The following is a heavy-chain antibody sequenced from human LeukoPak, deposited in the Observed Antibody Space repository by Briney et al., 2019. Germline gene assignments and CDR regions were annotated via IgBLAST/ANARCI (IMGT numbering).Heavy chain of an antibody. CDR2: IRSNSKGI. J-gene: IGHJ6*02. V-gene: IGHV3-21*06. Sequence: GGSLRLSCAASGFTFSGYSMHWVRQAPGKGLESVSSIRSNSKGINYADSVKGRFTISRDNDKNTVFLEMNSLRAEDTAVYYCARDGASIDDQYYGLDVWGQGTTVTVSS. D-gene: IGHD1-1*01. CDR3: ARDGASIDDQYYGLDV. CDR1: GFTFSGYS.